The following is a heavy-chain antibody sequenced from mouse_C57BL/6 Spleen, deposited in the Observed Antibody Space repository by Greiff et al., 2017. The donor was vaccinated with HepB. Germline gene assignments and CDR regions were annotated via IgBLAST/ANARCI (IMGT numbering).Heavy chain of an antibody. CDR2: INPNNGGT. J-gene: IGHJ2*01. CDR3: ARRHYGNYFDY. D-gene: IGHD2-1*01. V-gene: IGHV1-18*01. Sequence: VQLKESGPELVKPGASVKIPCKASGYTFTDYNMDWVKQSHGKSLEWIGDINPNNGGTIYNQKFKGKATLTVDKSSSTAYMELRSLTSEDTAVYYGARRHYGNYFDYWGQGTTLTVAS. CDR1: GYTFTDYN.